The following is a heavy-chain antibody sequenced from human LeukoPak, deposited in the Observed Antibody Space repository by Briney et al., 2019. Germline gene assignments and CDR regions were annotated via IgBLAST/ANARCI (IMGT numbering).Heavy chain of an antibody. J-gene: IGHJ3*02. Sequence: RSSETLSLTCTVSGGSISSYFWSWIRQPPGKGLEWIGYVYYSGSTNYNPSLKSLVTISVDTSKKQFSLKLSSATAADTAVYYCARVLDLSKRGLDAFDIWGQGTMVTVSS. D-gene: IGHD3-16*01. CDR1: GGSISSYF. CDR2: VYYSGST. CDR3: ARVLDLSKRGLDAFDI. V-gene: IGHV4-59*01.